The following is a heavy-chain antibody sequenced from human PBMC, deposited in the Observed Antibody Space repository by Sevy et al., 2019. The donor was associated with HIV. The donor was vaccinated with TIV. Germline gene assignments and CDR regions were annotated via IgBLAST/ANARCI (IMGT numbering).Heavy chain of an antibody. D-gene: IGHD3-22*01. V-gene: IGHV3-23*01. Sequence: GGSLRLSCAVSGFSFDSYGMTWVRQAPGKGLEWVSGISGSGTRTYYADSVKGRFIISRDNSKNTLYLQMNSLRSEDTAIYCWGKGGGGHYDPDEIGYYFYYYNMDVWGKGTTVTVSS. J-gene: IGHJ6*03. CDR2: ISGSGTRT. CDR1: GFSFDSYG. CDR3: GKGGGGHYDPDEIGYYFYYYNMDV.